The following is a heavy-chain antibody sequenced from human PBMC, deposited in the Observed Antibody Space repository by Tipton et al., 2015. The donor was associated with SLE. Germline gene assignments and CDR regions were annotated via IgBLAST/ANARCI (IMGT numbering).Heavy chain of an antibody. CDR3: ARDRWGVIKGGDDAFDI. D-gene: IGHD2-21*01. CDR2: INHRGRT. J-gene: IGHJ3*02. Sequence: TLSLTCAVYGGSFGGYYWSWIRQPPGKGLEWIGEINHRGRTNYNPSLKSRVTISIDTSKNQFSLKLSSVTAADTAVYYCARDRWGVIKGGDDAFDIWGQGTMVTVSS. V-gene: IGHV4-34*01. CDR1: GGSFGGYY.